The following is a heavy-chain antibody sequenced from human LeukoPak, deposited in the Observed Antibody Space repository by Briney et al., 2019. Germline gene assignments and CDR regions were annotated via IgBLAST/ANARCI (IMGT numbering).Heavy chain of an antibody. D-gene: IGHD3-10*01. CDR1: GFTFSSYA. Sequence: PGGSLRLSCAASGFTFSSYAMSWVRRAPGKGLEWVSDISGSGSSTYYADSVKGRFTISRDNSKNTLYLQMNSLRAEDTAVYCCAKVLVTMVRGVINPLGYWGQGTLVTVSS. V-gene: IGHV3-23*01. CDR2: ISGSGSST. CDR3: AKVLVTMVRGVINPLGY. J-gene: IGHJ4*02.